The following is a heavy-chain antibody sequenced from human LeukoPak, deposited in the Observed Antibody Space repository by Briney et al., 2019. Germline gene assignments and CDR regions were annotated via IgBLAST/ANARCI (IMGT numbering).Heavy chain of an antibody. Sequence: PSETLSLTCTVSGDSIRRGGYYWRWVRQHPGKGREWIGYIYYSGSTYYNPSLKSQVTISVDTSKNQFSLKLSSVTAADTAVYYCASDMEGMDVWGQGTTVTVSS. J-gene: IGHJ6*02. V-gene: IGHV4-31*01. CDR2: IYYSGST. CDR1: GDSIRRGGYY. D-gene: IGHD1-1*01. CDR3: ASDMEGMDV.